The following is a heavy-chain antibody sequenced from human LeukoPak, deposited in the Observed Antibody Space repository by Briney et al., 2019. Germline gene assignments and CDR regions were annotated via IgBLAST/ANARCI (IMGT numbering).Heavy chain of an antibody. Sequence: ASVKVSCKTSGYTFTYYVISWVRQAPGQGLEWMGWINAYNGNTNDAQKFQGRVTMTTDTSTSTAYMELRSLRSDDTAVYYCARGEKPYDYWGQGIPVSVSS. CDR1: GYTFTYYV. D-gene: IGHD1-26*01. CDR2: INAYNGNT. J-gene: IGHJ4*02. V-gene: IGHV1-18*01. CDR3: ARGEKPYDY.